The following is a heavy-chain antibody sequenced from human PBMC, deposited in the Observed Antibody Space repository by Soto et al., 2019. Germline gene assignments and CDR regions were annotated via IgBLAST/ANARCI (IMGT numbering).Heavy chain of an antibody. CDR3: ASFQRAYYDSSGAHFDY. V-gene: IGHV4-31*03. Sequence: SETLSLTCTVSGGSISSGGYYWSWIRQHPGKGLEWIGYIYYSGSTYYNPSLKSRVTISVDTSKNQFSLKLSSVTAADTAVYYCASFQRAYYDSSGAHFDYWGQGTLVTVSS. CDR1: GGSISSGGYY. CDR2: IYYSGST. J-gene: IGHJ4*02. D-gene: IGHD3-22*01.